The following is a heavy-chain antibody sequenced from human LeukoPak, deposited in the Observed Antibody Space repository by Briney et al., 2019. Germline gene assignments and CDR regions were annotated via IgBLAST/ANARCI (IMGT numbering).Heavy chain of an antibody. CDR1: GFTFSSYS. CDR3: AREDAFGSGSRFDY. J-gene: IGHJ4*02. V-gene: IGHV3-21*04. Sequence: GGSLRLSCAASGFTFSSYSMNWVRQAPGKGLEWVSSISSSSSYIYYADSVKGRFTISRDNAKNSLYLQMNSLRSEDTAVYYCAREDAFGSGSRFDYWGQGTLVTVSS. D-gene: IGHD3-10*01. CDR2: ISSSSSYI.